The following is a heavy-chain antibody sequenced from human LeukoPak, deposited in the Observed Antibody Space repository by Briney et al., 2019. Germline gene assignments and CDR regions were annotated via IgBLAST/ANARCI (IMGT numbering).Heavy chain of an antibody. J-gene: IGHJ4*02. CDR3: ARDWHQYYFDY. CDR1: GFTFSSIW. CDR2: IKHDGSET. Sequence: PGGSLRLSCATSGFTFSSIWMSWVRQAPGKGLEWVTNIKHDGSETNYVDSVKGRFTISRDNAKNSLHLQMNSLRDEDTAVYYCARDWHQYYFDYWGQGTLVTVSS. V-gene: IGHV3-7*01.